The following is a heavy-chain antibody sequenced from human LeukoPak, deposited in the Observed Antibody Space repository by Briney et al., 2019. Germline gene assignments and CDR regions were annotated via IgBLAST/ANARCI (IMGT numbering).Heavy chain of an antibody. D-gene: IGHD1-26*01. CDR3: ARDTRDGFDI. CDR2: IYDSGTT. Sequence: SQTLSLTCAVSGGSISSGGYSWSWIRQPPGKGLEWIGYIYDSGTTNYNPSLKTRVTISVDTPKNQFSLKLSSVAAADTAVYYCARDTRDGFDIWGQGTMVTVSS. V-gene: IGHV4-61*08. J-gene: IGHJ3*02. CDR1: GGSISSGGYS.